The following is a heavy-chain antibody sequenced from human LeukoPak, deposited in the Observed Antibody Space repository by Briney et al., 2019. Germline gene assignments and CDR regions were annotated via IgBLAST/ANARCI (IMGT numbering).Heavy chain of an antibody. Sequence: ASVKVSCKASGYTFTSYYMHWVRQAPGQGLEWMGIINPSGGSTSYAQKFQGRVTMTRDMSTSTVYMELSSLRSEDTAVYYCANSRLRGGGEIWGQGTLVTVSS. D-gene: IGHD4-17*01. CDR2: INPSGGST. CDR3: ANSRLRGGGEI. CDR1: GYTFTSYY. V-gene: IGHV1-46*01. J-gene: IGHJ4*02.